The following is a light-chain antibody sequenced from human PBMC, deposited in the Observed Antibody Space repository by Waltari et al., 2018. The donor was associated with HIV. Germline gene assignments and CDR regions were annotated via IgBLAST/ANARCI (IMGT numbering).Light chain of an antibody. CDR2: TND. J-gene: IGLJ2*01. CDR1: SFNIGRNT. CDR3: ATWDDSLNGLI. V-gene: IGLV1-44*01. Sequence: QSVLTQPPSASATPGQRVTISCSGSSFNIGRNTVSWYQQLPGTAPKLLIYTNDQLPSGVPDRFSGSKSGTSASLAISGLQSGDEADYYCATWDDSLNGLIFGGGTKLSVL.